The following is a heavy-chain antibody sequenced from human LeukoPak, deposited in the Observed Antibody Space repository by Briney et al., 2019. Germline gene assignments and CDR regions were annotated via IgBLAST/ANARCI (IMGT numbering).Heavy chain of an antibody. V-gene: IGHV4-39*01. D-gene: IGHD3-22*01. CDR3: AKVSDRDSSGYYWGFEY. J-gene: IGHJ4*02. Sequence: SETLFLTCTVSGGSISSSSYYWGWIRQPPGKGLEWIGSICYSGSTYYNPSLKSRVTISIDTSKNQFSLKLTSVTAADTAVYYCAKVSDRDSSGYYWGFEYWGQGTLVTVSS. CDR1: GGSISSSSYY. CDR2: ICYSGST.